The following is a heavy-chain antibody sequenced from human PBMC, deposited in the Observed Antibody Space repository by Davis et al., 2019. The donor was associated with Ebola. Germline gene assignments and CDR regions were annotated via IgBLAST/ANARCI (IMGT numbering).Heavy chain of an antibody. J-gene: IGHJ4*02. V-gene: IGHV3-30*18. CDR3: AKDFQQLRYFDWLFPYYFDY. CDR2: ISYDGSNK. CDR1: GFTFSNYN. Sequence: GESLKISCVASGFTFSNYNLNWVRQAPGKGLEWVAVISYDGSNKYYADSVKGRFTISRDNSKNTLYLQMNSLRAEDTAVYYCAKDFQQLRYFDWLFPYYFDYWGQGTLVTVSS. D-gene: IGHD3-9*01.